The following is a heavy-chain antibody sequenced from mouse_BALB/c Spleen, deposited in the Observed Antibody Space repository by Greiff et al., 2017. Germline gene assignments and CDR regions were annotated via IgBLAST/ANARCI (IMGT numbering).Heavy chain of an antibody. CDR3: TRSLYYDYGFAY. Sequence: QLQQSGAELVKPGASVKLSCKASGYTFTSYYMYWVKQRPGQGLEWIGEINPSNGGTNFNEKFKSKATLTVDKSSSTAYMQLSSLTSEDSAVYYCTRSLYYDYGFAYWGQGTLVTVSA. V-gene: IGHV1S81*02. CDR1: GYTFTSYY. CDR2: INPSNGGT. J-gene: IGHJ3*01. D-gene: IGHD2-4*01.